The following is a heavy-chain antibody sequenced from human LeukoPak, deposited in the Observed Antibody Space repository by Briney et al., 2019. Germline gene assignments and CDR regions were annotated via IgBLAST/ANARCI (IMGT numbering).Heavy chain of an antibody. CDR1: GGSISSSVNY. D-gene: IGHD5-24*01. V-gene: IGHV4-31*03. J-gene: IGHJ4*02. CDR2: IFYSGST. Sequence: SQTLSLTCTVSGGSISSSVNYWNWIRQRPGKGLEWIGNIFYSGSTHCNPSLQSRATISVDTSKNQFSLKVNSVTAADTAVYYCARESWATLSNRIFDSWGQGTLVTVSS. CDR3: ARESWATLSNRIFDS.